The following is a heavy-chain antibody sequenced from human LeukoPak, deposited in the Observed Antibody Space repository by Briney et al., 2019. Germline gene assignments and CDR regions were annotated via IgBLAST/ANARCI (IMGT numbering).Heavy chain of an antibody. Sequence: GGSLRLSCAASGFTFDDFAMHWVRQAPGKGLEWVSLISGDGGSTHYADSVKCRFTISRDNSKNSLYLQMNSLRTEDTALYYCAKDTRDGYNSGFDYWGQGTLVTVAS. CDR2: ISGDGGST. J-gene: IGHJ4*02. D-gene: IGHD5-24*01. CDR1: GFTFDDFA. CDR3: AKDTRDGYNSGFDY. V-gene: IGHV3-43*02.